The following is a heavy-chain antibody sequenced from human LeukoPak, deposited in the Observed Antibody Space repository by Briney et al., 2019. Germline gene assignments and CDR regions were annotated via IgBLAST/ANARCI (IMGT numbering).Heavy chain of an antibody. J-gene: IGHJ4*02. D-gene: IGHD5-12*01. CDR3: ARQGYSAYEILDY. CDR2: IYYSGST. CDR1: GGSISSYY. V-gene: IGHV4-59*08. Sequence: SETLSLTCTVSGGSISSYYWSWIRQPPAEGLEWIGYIYYSGSTNYSPSLKSRVTVSVDTSKNQFSLKLSSVTAADTAVYYCARQGYSAYEILDYWGQGTLVTVSS.